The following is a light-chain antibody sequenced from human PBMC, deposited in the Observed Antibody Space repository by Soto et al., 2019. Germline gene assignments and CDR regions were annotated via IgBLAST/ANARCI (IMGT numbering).Light chain of an antibody. CDR3: CSYAGSSTFGV. CDR2: EGS. V-gene: IGLV2-23*03. CDR1: SSDVGSHNL. Sequence: QSVLTQPASVSGSPGQSITISCTGTSSDVGSHNLVSWYQQHPGKAPKLMIYEGSKRPSGVSNRFSGSKSGDTASLTISGLQAEDEADYYCCSYAGSSTFGVFGGGTKLTAL. J-gene: IGLJ3*02.